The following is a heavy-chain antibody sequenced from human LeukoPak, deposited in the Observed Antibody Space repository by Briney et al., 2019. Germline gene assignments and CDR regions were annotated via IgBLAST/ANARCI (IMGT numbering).Heavy chain of an antibody. CDR2: IYPGDSDT. V-gene: IGHV5-51*03. D-gene: IGHD3-22*01. J-gene: IGHJ5*02. CDR3: ARRSGYYDSSGYLFDD. CDR1: GYSFTSCW. Sequence: GESLKISCKGSGYSFTSCWIGWVRQMPGKGLEWMGIIYPGDSDTRYSPSFQGQVTISADKSISTAYLQWSSLKASDTAMYYCARRSGYYDSSGYLFDDWGQGTLVTVSS.